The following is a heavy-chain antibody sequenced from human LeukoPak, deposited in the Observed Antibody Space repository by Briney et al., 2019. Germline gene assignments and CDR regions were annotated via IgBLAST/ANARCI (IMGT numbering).Heavy chain of an antibody. CDR1: GYTFTGYY. V-gene: IGHV1-2*02. J-gene: IGHJ4*02. Sequence: ASVKVSCKASGYTFTGYYMHWVRQAPGQGLEWMGWINPNSGGTNYAQKFQGRVTMTRDTSISTAYMELSRLRSDDTAVYYYARGGYFDWLLPYYFDYWGQGTLVTVSS. CDR3: ARGGYFDWLLPYYFDY. CDR2: INPNSGGT. D-gene: IGHD3-9*01.